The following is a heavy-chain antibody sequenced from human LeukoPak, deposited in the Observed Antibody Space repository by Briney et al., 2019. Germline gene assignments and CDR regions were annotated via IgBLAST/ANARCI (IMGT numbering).Heavy chain of an antibody. Sequence: GGSLRLSCAASGFTVSSNYMSWGRQAPGKGLEWVSVIYSGGSTYYADSVKGRFTISRDNSKNTLYLQMNSLRAEDTAVYYCARVLLWFGDFDYWGQGTLVTVSS. CDR1: GFTVSSNY. CDR2: IYSGGST. CDR3: ARVLLWFGDFDY. V-gene: IGHV3-66*01. D-gene: IGHD3-10*01. J-gene: IGHJ4*02.